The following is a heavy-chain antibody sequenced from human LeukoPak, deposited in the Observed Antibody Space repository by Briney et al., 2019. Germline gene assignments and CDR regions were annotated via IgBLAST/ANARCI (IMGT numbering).Heavy chain of an antibody. CDR1: GYTFTSYD. CDR3: ARDQVYYYDSSGYSKPYYYGMDV. CDR2: MNPNSGAT. J-gene: IGHJ6*02. V-gene: IGHV1-8*01. D-gene: IGHD3-22*01. Sequence: ASVKVSCKASGYTFTSYDFNWLRQATGQGPEWMGWMNPNSGATGYAQKFQGRVTMTRSASINTAYMELSSLRSEDTAVYYCARDQVYYYDSSGYSKPYYYGMDVWGQGTTVTVSS.